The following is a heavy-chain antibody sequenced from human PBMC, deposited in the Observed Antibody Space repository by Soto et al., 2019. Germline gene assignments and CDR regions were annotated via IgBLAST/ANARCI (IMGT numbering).Heavy chain of an antibody. D-gene: IGHD6-13*01. CDR1: GGSISSSSYY. V-gene: IGHV4-39*01. J-gene: IGHJ4*02. CDR3: ARYYSIAAAGKMGQRFDY. Sequence: TSETLSLTCTVSGGSISSSSYYWGWIRQPPGKGLEWIGSIYYSGSTYYNPSLKSRVTISVDTSKNQFSLKLSSVTAADTAVYYRARYYSIAAAGKMGQRFDYWGQGTLVTVSS. CDR2: IYYSGST.